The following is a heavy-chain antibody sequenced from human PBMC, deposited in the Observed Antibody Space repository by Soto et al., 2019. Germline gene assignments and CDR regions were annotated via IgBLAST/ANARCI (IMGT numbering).Heavy chain of an antibody. Sequence: GASVKVSCKASGYTFTSYDINWVRQATGQGLEWMGWMNPNSGNTGYAQKFQGRVTMTRNTSISTAYMELSSLRSEDTAVYYCASWGYCSSTSCSSYPTRQYYFDYWGQGTLVTVSS. D-gene: IGHD2-2*01. J-gene: IGHJ4*02. CDR1: GYTFTSYD. CDR3: ASWGYCSSTSCSSYPTRQYYFDY. CDR2: MNPNSGNT. V-gene: IGHV1-8*01.